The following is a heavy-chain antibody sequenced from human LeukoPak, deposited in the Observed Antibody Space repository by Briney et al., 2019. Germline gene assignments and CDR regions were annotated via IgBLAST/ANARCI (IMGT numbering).Heavy chain of an antibody. D-gene: IGHD4-17*01. CDR2: INHSGST. J-gene: IGHJ3*02. Sequence: PSETLSLTCAVYGGSFSGYYWSWIRQPPGKGLEWIGEINHSGSTNYNPSLKSRVTISVDTSKNQFSLKLSSVTAADTAVYYCAREECVVDYGDTHVFDIWGQGTMVTVSS. CDR1: GGSFSGYY. CDR3: AREECVVDYGDTHVFDI. V-gene: IGHV4-34*01.